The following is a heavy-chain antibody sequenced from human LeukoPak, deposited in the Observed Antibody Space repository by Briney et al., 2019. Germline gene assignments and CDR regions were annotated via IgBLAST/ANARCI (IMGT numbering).Heavy chain of an antibody. CDR1: GYTLTSFD. Sequence: ASVKVSCKASGYTLTSFDFNWVRQATGQGLEWMGWMKSNNGHTGYAQKFQGRVTMTRDTSISTAYMELSSLTFEGTAVYYCARGPPNWGMVGYWGQGTLVTVSS. V-gene: IGHV1-8*01. D-gene: IGHD7-27*01. J-gene: IGHJ4*02. CDR2: MKSNNGHT. CDR3: ARGPPNWGMVGY.